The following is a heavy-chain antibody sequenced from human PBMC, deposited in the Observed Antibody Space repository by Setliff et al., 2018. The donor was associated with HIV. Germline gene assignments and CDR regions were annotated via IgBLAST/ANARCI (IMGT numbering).Heavy chain of an antibody. CDR3: TRAGDSHAYYSLDS. V-gene: IGHV4-30-4*08. Sequence: SETLSLTCNVSGDSISSGRYFWTWIRQPPGKGLEWIGYISDSGNTYYNPSLKSRISISVDPSMNHFSLRMSSVTAADTAMYYCTRAGDSHAYYSLDSWGQGTLVTVSS. CDR1: GDSISSGRYF. D-gene: IGHD3-22*01. CDR2: ISDSGNT. J-gene: IGHJ4*02.